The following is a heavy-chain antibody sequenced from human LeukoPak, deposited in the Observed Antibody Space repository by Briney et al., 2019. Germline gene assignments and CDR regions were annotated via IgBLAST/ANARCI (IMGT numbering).Heavy chain of an antibody. CDR2: IYGGSGRT. CDR3: AKDQEEYQLPIPPDY. CDR1: GFSFSSFS. J-gene: IGHJ4*02. V-gene: IGHV3-23*01. Sequence: GGSLRLSCAAVGFSFSSFSMSWVRQAPGKGLEWVSGIYGGSGRTFYADSVKGRFTISRDNSKNTLYLQMNSLRAEDTAVYYCAKDQEEYQLPIPPDYWGQGTLVTVSS. D-gene: IGHD2-2*01.